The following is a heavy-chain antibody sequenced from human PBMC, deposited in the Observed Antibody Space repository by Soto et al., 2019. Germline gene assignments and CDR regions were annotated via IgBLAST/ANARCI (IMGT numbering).Heavy chain of an antibody. D-gene: IGHD3-3*01. J-gene: IGHJ4*02. Sequence: EVQLLESGGAMVQPGGSLRLSCTASGFTFATYAMTWVRQAPGKGLEWVSTVIASGGNTFYADSVKGRFTISRDNSKSTLFLQMNNLRAEDTARYYCAKDRHDLWSGNDCWGQGTLVTVSS. CDR3: AKDRHDLWSGNDC. V-gene: IGHV3-23*01. CDR2: VIASGGNT. CDR1: GFTFATYA.